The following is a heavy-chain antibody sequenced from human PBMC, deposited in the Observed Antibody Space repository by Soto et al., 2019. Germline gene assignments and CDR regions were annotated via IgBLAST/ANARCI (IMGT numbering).Heavy chain of an antibody. V-gene: IGHV5-51*01. J-gene: IGHJ6*02. CDR2: IYPGDSDT. Sequence: PGESLKISCKGSGYSFTSYWIGWVRQMPGKGLEWMGIIYPGDSDTRYSPSFQGQVTISADKSISTAYLQWSSLKASDTAMYYCARYAKGSGSYYEVGYYYYGMDVWGQGTTVTVSS. D-gene: IGHD3-10*01. CDR1: GYSFTSYW. CDR3: ARYAKGSGSYYEVGYYYYGMDV.